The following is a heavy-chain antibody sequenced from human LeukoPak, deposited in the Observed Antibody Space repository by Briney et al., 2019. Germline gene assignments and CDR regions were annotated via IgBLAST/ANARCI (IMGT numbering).Heavy chain of an antibody. CDR2: INHSGST. D-gene: IGHD5-18*01. V-gene: IGHV4-34*01. CDR1: GGSFSGYY. CDR3: ARAKVDTAMADQFDY. J-gene: IGHJ4*02. Sequence: SETLSLTCAVYGGSFSGYYWSWIRQPPGKGLEWIGEINHSGSTNYNPSLKGRVTISVDTSKNQFSLKLSSVTAADTAVYYCARAKVDTAMADQFDYWGQGTLVTVSS.